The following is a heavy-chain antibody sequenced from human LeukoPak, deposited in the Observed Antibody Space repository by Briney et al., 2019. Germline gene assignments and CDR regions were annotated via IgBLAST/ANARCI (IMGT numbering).Heavy chain of an antibody. J-gene: IGHJ6*03. CDR3: ARDAGYCSGGSCYSYYYYMDV. CDR1: GYTFTGYY. V-gene: IGHV1-2*06. D-gene: IGHD2-15*01. Sequence: GSSVKASCKASGYTFTGYYLHGVRQAPGQGLEWMGRINPNSGGTNYAQKFQDRVTMTRDTSISTAYRELSRLRSDDTAGYYCARDAGYCSGGSCYSYYYYMDVWGKGTTVTVSS. CDR2: INPNSGGT.